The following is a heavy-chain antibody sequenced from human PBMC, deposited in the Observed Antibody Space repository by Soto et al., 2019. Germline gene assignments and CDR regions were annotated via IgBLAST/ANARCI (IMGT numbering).Heavy chain of an antibody. Sequence: QVQMVQSGAEVKKPGSSARVSCKVSGGTFSRHSISWVRQAPGQGLEWMGGIIPIFDATQYAQKFQGRLTITADESTATFRTDLIGLRPEVTAIYYCARDLTSARASWGQGALVTVS. CDR3: ARDLTSARAS. CDR1: GGTFSRHS. D-gene: IGHD1-20*01. V-gene: IGHV1-69*01. CDR2: IIPIFDAT. J-gene: IGHJ4*02.